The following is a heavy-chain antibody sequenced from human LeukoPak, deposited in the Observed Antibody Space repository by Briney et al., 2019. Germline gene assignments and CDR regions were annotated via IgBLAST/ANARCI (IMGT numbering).Heavy chain of an antibody. CDR2: ISYGGSNK. V-gene: IGHV3-30-3*01. CDR3: ARDRGSGSYYGMDV. J-gene: IGHJ6*02. D-gene: IGHD1-26*01. Sequence: GGSLRLSCAASGFTFTSYAMHWVRQAPGKGLEWVAVISYGGSNKYYADSVKGRFTIPRDNPKNTVYLQMNSLRAEDTAVYYCARDRGSGSYYGMDVWGQGTTVTVSS. CDR1: GFTFTSYA.